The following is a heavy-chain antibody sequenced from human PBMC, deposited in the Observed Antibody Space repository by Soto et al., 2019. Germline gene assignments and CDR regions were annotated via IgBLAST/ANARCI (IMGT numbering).Heavy chain of an antibody. Sequence: QVQLVKSGAEVKKPGSSVKVSCKTSGYTFITYGVTWVRQAPGQGLEWMGWISAYNGDTNYAQNLQGRVTMTPDTSTTTAYMELRSLRSDDTAVYDCARGGGGTTSLKLPFWCQGTLVTVSS. CDR3: ARGGGGTTSLKLPF. D-gene: IGHD2-2*01. J-gene: IGHJ4*02. V-gene: IGHV1-18*01. CDR2: ISAYNGDT. CDR1: GYTFITYG.